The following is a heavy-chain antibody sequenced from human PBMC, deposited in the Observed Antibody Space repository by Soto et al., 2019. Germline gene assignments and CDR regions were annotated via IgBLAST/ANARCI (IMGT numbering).Heavy chain of an antibody. CDR3: ARDSRRYYGSGSYFDY. J-gene: IGHJ4*02. D-gene: IGHD3-10*01. CDR2: ISSSSSYI. CDR1: GFTFSSYS. Sequence: EVQLVESGGGLDKPGGSLRLSCAASGFTFSSYSMNWVRQAPGKGLEWVSSISSSSSYIYYADSVKGRFTISRDNAKNSLYLQMNSLRTEDTAVYYCARDSRRYYGSGSYFDYWGQGTLVTVSS. V-gene: IGHV3-21*01.